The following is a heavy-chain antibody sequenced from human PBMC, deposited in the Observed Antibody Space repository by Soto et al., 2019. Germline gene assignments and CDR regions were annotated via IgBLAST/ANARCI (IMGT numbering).Heavy chain of an antibody. CDR2: IYYSGST. Sequence: SETLSLTCTVSGGSISSGGYYWSWIRQHPGKGLEWIGYIYYSGSTYYNPSLKSRVTISVDTSKNQFCLKLSSVTAADTAVYYCARELGYDSSGYYPIDYLGQGTLVTVSS. V-gene: IGHV4-31*03. CDR3: ARELGYDSSGYYPIDY. D-gene: IGHD3-22*01. CDR1: GGSISSGGYY. J-gene: IGHJ4*02.